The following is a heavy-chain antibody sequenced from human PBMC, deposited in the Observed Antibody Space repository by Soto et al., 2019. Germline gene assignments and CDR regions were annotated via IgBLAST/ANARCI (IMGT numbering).Heavy chain of an antibody. Sequence: QVQLQESGPGPVKPSQTLSLSCSVSGGSISSGDYYWSWIRQPPGKGLEWIGYIYYTGSTYYNPSLKSRVTIAVDTSKTQFSLNLSSVTAADPAVYYCVRVGYCSGDTCYLAWFDPWGRGTQVTVSS. CDR3: VRVGYCSGDTCYLAWFDP. V-gene: IGHV4-30-4*01. CDR1: GGSISSGDYY. D-gene: IGHD2-15*01. J-gene: IGHJ5*02. CDR2: IYYTGST.